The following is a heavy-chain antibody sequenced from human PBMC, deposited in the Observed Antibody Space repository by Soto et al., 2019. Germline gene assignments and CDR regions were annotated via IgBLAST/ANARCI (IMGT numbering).Heavy chain of an antibody. CDR3: AKDQGGMGATRFDY. CDR1: GFTFSIYA. Sequence: GGSLRLSCAASGFTFSIYAMSWVRQAPGKGLEWVSAISASGGGTYYAESVKGRFTISRDNSKNTLYLQMNSLRAEDTAVYYCAKDQGGMGATRFDYWGQGTLVTVSS. CDR2: ISASGGGT. V-gene: IGHV3-23*01. J-gene: IGHJ4*02. D-gene: IGHD1-26*01.